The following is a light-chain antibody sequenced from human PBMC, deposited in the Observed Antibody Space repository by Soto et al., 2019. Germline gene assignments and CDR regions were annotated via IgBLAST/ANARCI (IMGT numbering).Light chain of an antibody. CDR1: QTISSW. J-gene: IGKJ5*01. CDR2: KAS. CDR3: QQRSNWPLT. V-gene: IGKV1-5*03. Sequence: DIQMTQSPSTLSGSVGDRVTIICRASQTISSWLAWYQQKQGKAPKXLIYKASTLKSGVPSRFSGSGSGTELTITISSLKPEDFEVYYCQQRSNWPLTFCQGTRLEIK.